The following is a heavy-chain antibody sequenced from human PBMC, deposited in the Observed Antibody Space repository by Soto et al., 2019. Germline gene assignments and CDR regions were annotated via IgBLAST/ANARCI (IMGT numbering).Heavy chain of an antibody. CDR3: ERGTVVVPADI. CDR1: GGSFSGYY. J-gene: IGHJ3*02. D-gene: IGHD2-2*01. CDR2: INHSGST. Sequence: SETLSLTCAVYGGSFSGYYWSWIRQPPGKGLEWIGEINHSGSTNYNPSLKSRVTISVDTYKDQFSLKLSSVTAADTAVYYCERGTVVVPADIWGQGTKVTVSS. V-gene: IGHV4-34*01.